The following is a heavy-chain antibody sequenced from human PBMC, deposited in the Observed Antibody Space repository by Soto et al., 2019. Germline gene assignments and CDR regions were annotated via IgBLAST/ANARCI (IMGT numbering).Heavy chain of an antibody. CDR1: GFTFSSYA. Sequence: QVPLVESGGGVVQPGRSLRLSCAASGFTFSSYAMHWVRQAPGKGLEWVAVISYDGSNKYYADSVKGRFTISRDNSKNTLYLQMNSLRAEDTAVYYCARDIVVVVAATRPGDYWGQGTLVTVSS. V-gene: IGHV3-30-3*01. CDR3: ARDIVVVVAATRPGDY. CDR2: ISYDGSNK. J-gene: IGHJ4*02. D-gene: IGHD2-15*01.